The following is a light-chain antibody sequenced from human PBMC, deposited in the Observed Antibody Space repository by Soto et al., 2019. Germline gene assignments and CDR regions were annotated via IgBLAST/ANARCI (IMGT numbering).Light chain of an antibody. Sequence: DIQMTQFPSTLSASVGDRVTITCRASQSISKWLAWYQQKPGKAPKLLIYDSSTLQSGVPSRFSGSGSGTEFTLTITSLQPDDFGIYYCQQYENYWTFGQGTKVDIK. CDR2: DSS. CDR1: QSISKW. CDR3: QQYENYWT. V-gene: IGKV1-5*01. J-gene: IGKJ1*01.